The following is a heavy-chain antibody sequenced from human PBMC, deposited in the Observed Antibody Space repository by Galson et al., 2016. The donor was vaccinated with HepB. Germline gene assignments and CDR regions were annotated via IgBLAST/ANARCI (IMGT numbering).Heavy chain of an antibody. Sequence: SLRLSCAASEFTVSSNYMSWVRQAPGKGLEWVSAIYSGGTTYYADSVKSRFTISRDNSNNTLYLQMNSLRAEDTAVYYCAGDQGNYYYYGMDVWGQGTTVTVSS. CDR3: AGDQGNYYYYGMDV. V-gene: IGHV3-53*01. CDR1: EFTVSSNY. J-gene: IGHJ6*02. CDR2: IYSGGTT.